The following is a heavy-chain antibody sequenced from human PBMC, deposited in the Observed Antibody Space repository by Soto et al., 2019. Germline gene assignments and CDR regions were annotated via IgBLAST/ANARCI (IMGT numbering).Heavy chain of an antibody. CDR2: VSGSGGTT. D-gene: IGHD6-19*01. V-gene: IGHV3-23*01. CDR3: ARSTVDTIVTSGWCHYLEP. Sequence: EVQLLDSGGGLVQPGGSLRLSCAASGFTFSSSAMSWVRQAPGKGLEWVSAVSGSGGTTYYADSVRGRFTISRDNSKNNLYLQMNSLRAEDTAIYFCARSTVDTIVTSGWCHYLEPWGQGTLVTVSS. CDR1: GFTFSSSA. J-gene: IGHJ5*02.